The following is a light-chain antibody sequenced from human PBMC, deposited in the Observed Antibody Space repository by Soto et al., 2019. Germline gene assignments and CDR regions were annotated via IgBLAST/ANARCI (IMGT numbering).Light chain of an antibody. J-gene: IGLJ1*01. V-gene: IGLV2-14*03. CDR2: DVS. Sequence: QSVLTQPASVSGSPGQSITISCTGTSSDVGGYNYVSWYQQHPGKAPKLMIFDVSDRPSGVSSRFSASKSGNTASLTISGLQAEDEADYYCCSYTSSSTPWVFGTGTKGTVL. CDR1: SSDVGGYNY. CDR3: CSYTSSSTPWV.